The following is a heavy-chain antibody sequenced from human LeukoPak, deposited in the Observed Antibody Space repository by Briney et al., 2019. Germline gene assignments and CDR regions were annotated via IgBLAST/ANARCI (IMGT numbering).Heavy chain of an antibody. D-gene: IGHD2-21*02. J-gene: IGHJ6*02. CDR1: GFDLSSYG. CDR2: MWYDESAE. Sequence: LRLSCAASGFDLSSYGMHWVRQAPGKGLEWVGIMWYDESAEYYADSVKGRFIISRDKSKNTLYLQMNSLRVEDTGVYYCARENCGGDCYSAGFYYYYYGMDVWGQGTTVTVSS. CDR3: ARENCGGDCYSAGFYYYYYGMDV. V-gene: IGHV3-33*01.